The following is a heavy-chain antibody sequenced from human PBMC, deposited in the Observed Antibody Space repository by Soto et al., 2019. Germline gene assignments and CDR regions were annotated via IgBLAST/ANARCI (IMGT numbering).Heavy chain of an antibody. V-gene: IGHV3-33*01. CDR1: GFTFSSYG. D-gene: IGHD2-15*01. J-gene: IGHJ3*02. CDR3: ARVSGYCSGGSCSDAFDI. CDR2: IWYDGSNK. Sequence: ESGGGVVQPGRSLRLSCAASGFTFSSYGMHWVRQAPGKGLEWVAVIWYDGSNKYYADSVKGRFTISRDNSKNTLYLQMNSLRAEDTAVYYCARVSGYCSGGSCSDAFDIWGQGTMVTVSS.